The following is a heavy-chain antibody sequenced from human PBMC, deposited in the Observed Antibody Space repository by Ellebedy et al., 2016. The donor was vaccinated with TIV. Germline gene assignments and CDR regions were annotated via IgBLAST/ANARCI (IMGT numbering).Heavy chain of an antibody. CDR2: ISYDGSNK. CDR1: GFTFSSYA. CDR3: AKGSPRAVLFDH. Sequence: GESLKISXAASGFTFSSYAMHWVRQAPGKGLEWVAVISYDGSNKYYADSVKGRFTISRDNSKGTVHLQMNSLRPEDTATYFCAKGSPRAVLFDHWGQGALVTVSS. V-gene: IGHV3-30*04. D-gene: IGHD3-10*01. J-gene: IGHJ4*02.